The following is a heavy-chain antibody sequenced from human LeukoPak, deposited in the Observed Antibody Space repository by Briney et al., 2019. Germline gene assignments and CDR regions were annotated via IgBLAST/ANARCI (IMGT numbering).Heavy chain of an antibody. V-gene: IGHV3-21*01. J-gene: IGHJ4*02. CDR1: GFTFSSYN. CDR3: VRDGSGSYSSPYYFDY. CDR2: ISSGGGHI. D-gene: IGHD1-26*01. Sequence: PGRSLRLSCAASGFTFSSYNMNWVRQAPGKELDWVSSISSGGGHIYYGDSVKGRFTISRDNTKNSLYLQMNSLRAEDTAVYHCVRDGSGSYSSPYYFDYWGQGTLVTVSS.